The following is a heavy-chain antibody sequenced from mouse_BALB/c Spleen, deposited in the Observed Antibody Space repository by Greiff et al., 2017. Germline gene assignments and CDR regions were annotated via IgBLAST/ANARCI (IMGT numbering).Heavy chain of an antibody. CDR3: ARDPIYYYGRGYFDV. J-gene: IGHJ1*01. V-gene: IGHV5-4*02. D-gene: IGHD1-1*01. Sequence: EVKVVESGGGLVKPGGSLKLSCAASGFTFSDYYMYWVRQTPEKRLEWVATISDGGSYTYYPDSVKGRFTISRDNAKNNLYLQMSSLKSEDTAMYYCARDPIYYYGRGYFDVWGAGTTVTVSS. CDR1: GFTFSDYY. CDR2: ISDGGSYT.